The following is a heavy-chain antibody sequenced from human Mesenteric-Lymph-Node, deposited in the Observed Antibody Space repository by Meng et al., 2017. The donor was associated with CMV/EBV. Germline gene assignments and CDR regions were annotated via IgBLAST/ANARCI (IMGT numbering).Heavy chain of an antibody. CDR3: AKGLRDGYNYIDY. D-gene: IGHD5-24*01. CDR1: GFTFDDYS. J-gene: IGHJ4*02. CDR2: ISWDATRT. Sequence: AASGFTFDDYSMYWVRQAVGKDLEWVSLISWDATRTYYADSVKGRFTISRDNSKNSLYLQMNSLRSEDTALYYCAKGLRDGYNYIDYWGQGTLVTVSS. V-gene: IGHV3-43*01.